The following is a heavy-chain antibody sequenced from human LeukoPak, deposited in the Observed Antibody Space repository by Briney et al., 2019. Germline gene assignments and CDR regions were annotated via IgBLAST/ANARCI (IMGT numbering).Heavy chain of an antibody. J-gene: IGHJ4*02. CDR2: INWNGGST. V-gene: IGHV3-20*04. CDR3: AREDSPYCSSTSFLSVQ. Sequence: GGSPSLLCTAPGFPYGDYDMSWVRQAPGKGLEWVSGINWNGGSTGYADSVKGRFTISRDNAKNSLYLQMNSLRVEDTALYYCAREDSPYCSSTSFLSVQGARGTLVTVSS. CDR1: GFPYGDYD. D-gene: IGHD2-2*01.